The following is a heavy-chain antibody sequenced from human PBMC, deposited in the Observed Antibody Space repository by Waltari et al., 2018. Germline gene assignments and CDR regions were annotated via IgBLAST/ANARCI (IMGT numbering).Heavy chain of an antibody. V-gene: IGHV3-48*04. CDR3: ARDYETYYYYMDV. CDR1: GFTFSSYS. J-gene: IGHJ6*03. Sequence: EVQLVESGGGLVQPGGSLRLSCAASGFTFSSYSMNWVRQAPGKGLEWVSYISSSSSTIYYADSVKGRFTISRDNAKNSLYLQMNSLRAEDTAVYYCARDYETYYYYMDVWGKGTTVTISS. CDR2: ISSSSSTI. D-gene: IGHD3-16*01.